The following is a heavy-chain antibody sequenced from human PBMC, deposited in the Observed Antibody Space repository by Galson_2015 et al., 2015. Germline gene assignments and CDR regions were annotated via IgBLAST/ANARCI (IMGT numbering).Heavy chain of an antibody. J-gene: IGHJ6*02. CDR2: ISDEGSIK. CDR1: GFTFSSCG. CDR3: AKDNEGYCSDGHCYSYYYYGMDV. Sequence: SLRLSCAASGFTFSSCGMHWVRQAPGKGLEWVALISDEGSIKEYADSVKGRFTISRDNSKNTLSLQMNNLRAEDTAIYYCAKDNEGYCSDGHCYSYYYYGMDVWGQGTTVTVSS. D-gene: IGHD2-15*01. V-gene: IGHV3-30*18.